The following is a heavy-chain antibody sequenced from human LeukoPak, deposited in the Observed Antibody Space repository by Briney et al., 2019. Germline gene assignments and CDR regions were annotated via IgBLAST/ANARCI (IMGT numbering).Heavy chain of an antibody. V-gene: IGHV3-23*01. J-gene: IGHJ4*02. D-gene: IGHD3-3*01. Sequence: PGGSLRLSCAASGFTFSSYAMSWVRQAPGKGLEWVSAISGSGGSTYYADSVKGRFTISRDNSKNTLYLQMNSLRAEDTAVYYCAKDGYDLWSGYYTDYWGQGTLVTVSS. CDR1: GFTFSSYA. CDR2: ISGSGGST. CDR3: AKDGYDLWSGYYTDY.